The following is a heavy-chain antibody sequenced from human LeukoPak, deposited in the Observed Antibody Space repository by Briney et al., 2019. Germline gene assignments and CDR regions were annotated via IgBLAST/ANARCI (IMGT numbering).Heavy chain of an antibody. Sequence: GGSLRLSCAASGFTFSTYGMHWVRQAPGKGLEWVAFIRYDGRNKYYADSVKGRFTISRDNSKNTLWLQMNSLRAEDMAVYYCAKEIWPTVTTPGHTHFDYWGQGTLVTVSS. J-gene: IGHJ4*02. CDR3: AKEIWPTVTTPGHTHFDY. D-gene: IGHD4-17*01. CDR1: GFTFSTYG. V-gene: IGHV3-30*02. CDR2: IRYDGRNK.